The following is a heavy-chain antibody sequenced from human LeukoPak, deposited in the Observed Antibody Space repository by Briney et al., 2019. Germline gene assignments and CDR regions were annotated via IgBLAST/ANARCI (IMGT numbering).Heavy chain of an antibody. D-gene: IGHD5-12*01. CDR2: IRESGSNT. Sequence: GGSLRLSCEASGFTFSRFVMTWGRQPPGKGLEWVSAIRESGSNTYYTDSVKGRFTISRDNSKNTLYLQMNSLRAEDTAVYYCAKGGHFDYWGQGTLVTVSS. V-gene: IGHV3-23*01. CDR1: GFTFSRFV. CDR3: AKGGHFDY. J-gene: IGHJ4*02.